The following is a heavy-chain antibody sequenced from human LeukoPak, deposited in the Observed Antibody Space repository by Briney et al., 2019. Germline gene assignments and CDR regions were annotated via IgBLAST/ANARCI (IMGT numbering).Heavy chain of an antibody. J-gene: IGHJ4*02. D-gene: IGHD3-22*01. CDR1: GYTFTSYG. V-gene: IGHV1-18*04. CDR3: ARGRGGHYDSTGYYYETAIDY. CDR2: ISAYNGNT. Sequence: ASVKVSCKASGYTFTSYGISWVRQAPGQGLEWMGWISAYNGNTNYAQKLQGRVTMTRNTSISTAYMELTSLRSEDTAVYYCARGRGGHYDSTGYYYETAIDYWGQGTLVTVSS.